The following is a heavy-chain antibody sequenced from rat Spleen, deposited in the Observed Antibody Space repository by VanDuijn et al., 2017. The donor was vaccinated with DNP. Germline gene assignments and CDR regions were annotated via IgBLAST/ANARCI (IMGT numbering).Heavy chain of an antibody. J-gene: IGHJ2*01. V-gene: IGHV2-13*01. CDR2: IWGNGNT. CDR3: TRTGSYKSGYYFDY. D-gene: IGHD4-3*01. Sequence: VQLKESGPVLVQASETLSLTCTVSGLSVISYGVIWFRQPPGKGLEWMEIIWGNGNTNYNPALKPRLSISRDTSKSQVFLEMDSLQTDDTAIYFCTRTGSYKSGYYFDYWGQGVMVTVSS. CDR1: GLSVISYG.